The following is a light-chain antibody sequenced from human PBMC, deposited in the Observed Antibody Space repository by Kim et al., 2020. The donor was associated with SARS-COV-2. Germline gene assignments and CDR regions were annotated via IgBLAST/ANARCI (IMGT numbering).Light chain of an antibody. CDR1: QSVSTW. CDR3: QQSGT. CDR2: DAS. Sequence: GDRVTIPCRASQSVSTWLAWYQQKPGKAPKLLIYDASSLQSGVPSRFSGSGAGTEFTLTISSLQPDDFATYYCQQSGTFGQGTKVDIK. J-gene: IGKJ1*01. V-gene: IGKV1-5*01.